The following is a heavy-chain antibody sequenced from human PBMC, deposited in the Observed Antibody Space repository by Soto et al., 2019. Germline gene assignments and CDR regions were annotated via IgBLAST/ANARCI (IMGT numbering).Heavy chain of an antibody. CDR2: ISYDGSNK. D-gene: IGHD2-2*01. Sequence: ESVGGVVQPGRSLRLSCAASGFTFSSYGMHWVRQAPGKGLEWVAVISYDGSNKYYADSVKGRFTISRDNSKNTLYLQMNSLRAEDTAVYYCAKAGGYCSSTSCYGYYYYYMDVWGKGTTVTVSS. CDR3: AKAGGYCSSTSCYGYYYYYMDV. J-gene: IGHJ6*03. CDR1: GFTFSSYG. V-gene: IGHV3-30*18.